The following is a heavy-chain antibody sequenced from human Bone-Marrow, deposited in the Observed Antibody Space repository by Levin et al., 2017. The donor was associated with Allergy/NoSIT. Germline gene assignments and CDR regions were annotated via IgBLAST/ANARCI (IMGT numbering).Heavy chain of an antibody. CDR3: ARSRRDIVATSYWYFDL. J-gene: IGHJ2*01. CDR1: GDSVSSNSAA. D-gene: IGHD5-12*01. V-gene: IGHV6-1*01. Sequence: ASQTLSLTCAISGDSVSSNSAAWNWIRQSPSRGLEWLGRTYYRSKWYNDYAVSVKSRITINPDTSKNQFSLQLNSVTPEDTAVYYCARSRRDIVATSYWYFDLWGRGTLVTVSS. CDR2: TYYRSKWYN.